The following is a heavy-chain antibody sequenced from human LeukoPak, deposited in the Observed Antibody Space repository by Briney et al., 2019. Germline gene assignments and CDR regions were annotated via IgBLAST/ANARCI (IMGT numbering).Heavy chain of an antibody. CDR1: GGSISSSSYY. V-gene: IGHV4-39*01. Sequence: TSETLSLTCTVSGGSISSSSYYWGWIRQPPGKGLEWIGSIYYSGSTYYNPSLMGRVTISVDTSKNQFSLKVRSVTAADTAVYYCARSTYGDYGFDYWGQGTLVTVSS. J-gene: IGHJ4*02. CDR3: ARSTYGDYGFDY. CDR2: IYYSGST. D-gene: IGHD4-17*01.